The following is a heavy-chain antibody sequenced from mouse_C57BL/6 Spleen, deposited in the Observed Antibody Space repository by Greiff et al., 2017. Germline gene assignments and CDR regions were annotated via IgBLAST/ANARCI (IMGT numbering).Heavy chain of an antibody. CDR2: IYPGDGDT. J-gene: IGHJ3*01. D-gene: IGHD1-1*02. V-gene: IGHV1-82*01. Sequence: VQLQQSGPELVKPGASVKISCKASGYAFSSSWMNWVKQRPGTGLEWIGRIYPGDGDTNYNGKFKGKATLTADKSSSTAYMQLNSLTAEDSAVYFCARGGGSPAWFAYWGQGTLVTVSA. CDR3: ARGGGSPAWFAY. CDR1: GYAFSSSW.